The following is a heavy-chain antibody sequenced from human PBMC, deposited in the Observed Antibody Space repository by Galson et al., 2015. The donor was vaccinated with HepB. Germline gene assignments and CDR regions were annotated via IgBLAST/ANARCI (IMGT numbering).Heavy chain of an antibody. Sequence: TLSLTCTVSGGSISSGGYYWSWIRQHPGKGLEWIGYIYYSGSTYYNPSLKSRVTISVDTSKNQFSLKLSSVTAADTAVYYCARNKDKGVRSFGNLGFDPWGQGTLVTVSS. V-gene: IGHV4-31*03. CDR3: ARNKDKGVRSFGNLGFDP. J-gene: IGHJ5*02. D-gene: IGHD2-8*01. CDR2: IYYSGST. CDR1: GGSISSGGYY.